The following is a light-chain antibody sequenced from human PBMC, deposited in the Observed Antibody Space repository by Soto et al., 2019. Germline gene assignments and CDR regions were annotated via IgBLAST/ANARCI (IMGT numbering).Light chain of an antibody. CDR2: DVS. J-gene: IGLJ2*01. V-gene: IGLV2-11*01. Sequence: QSALTQPRSVSGSPGQSVTISCTGTSSDVGGYNYVSWYQQHPGKAPKLMIYDVSKRPSGVPDRFSGSKSDNTASLTISGLQADDEADYYCSSYAGSYTVVFGGGTKLTVL. CDR1: SSDVGGYNY. CDR3: SSYAGSYTVV.